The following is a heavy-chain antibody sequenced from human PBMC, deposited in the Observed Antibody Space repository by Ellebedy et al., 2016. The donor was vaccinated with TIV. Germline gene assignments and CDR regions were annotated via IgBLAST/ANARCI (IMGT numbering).Heavy chain of an antibody. V-gene: IGHV3-48*04. J-gene: IGHJ4*02. CDR1: GFSFSTYS. Sequence: PGGSLRLSCAASGFSFSTYSMNWVRRAPGKGLEWIAYITGNSNTIYYADSVKGRFTIPRDNAGNSLYLQMNSLRAEDTAAYYCARDRAYAFDYWGQGILVTVSS. D-gene: IGHD1-26*01. CDR2: ITGNSNTI. CDR3: ARDRAYAFDY.